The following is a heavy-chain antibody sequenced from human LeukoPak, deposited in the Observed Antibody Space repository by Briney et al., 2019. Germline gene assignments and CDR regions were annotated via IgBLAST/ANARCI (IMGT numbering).Heavy chain of an antibody. D-gene: IGHD3-22*01. Sequence: SETLSLTCTVSGGPISRSSYYWSWIRQPPGKGLEWIGYIYYSGSTNYNPSLKSRVTISVDTSKNQFSLKLTSVTAADTAVYYCARDGKYDSRANWFDPWGQGTLVTVSS. V-gene: IGHV4-61*01. CDR1: GGPISRSSYY. CDR3: ARDGKYDSRANWFDP. CDR2: IYYSGST. J-gene: IGHJ5*02.